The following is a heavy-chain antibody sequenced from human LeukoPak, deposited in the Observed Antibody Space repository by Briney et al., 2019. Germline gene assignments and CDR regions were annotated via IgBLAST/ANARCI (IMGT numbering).Heavy chain of an antibody. V-gene: IGHV3-30*02. CDR2: IRHDGNQK. Sequence: PGGSLRLSCAASGFIFNDYGMNWVRQAPGKGLEWVAYIRHDGNQKFYGDSVKGRFTISRDNAKNTLFLQMNSLGAEDTAVYYCARELAVGGTWFDPWGQGTLVTVSS. CDR1: GFIFNDYG. J-gene: IGHJ5*02. CDR3: ARELAVGGTWFDP. D-gene: IGHD6-19*01.